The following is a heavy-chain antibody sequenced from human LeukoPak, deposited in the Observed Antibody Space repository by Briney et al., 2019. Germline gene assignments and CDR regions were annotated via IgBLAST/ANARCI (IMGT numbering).Heavy chain of an antibody. CDR3: ARVGGGGPRRALDV. V-gene: IGHV4-61*05. CDR2: IYDSGST. CDR1: GGSISSSSYY. Sequence: SETLSLTCTVSGGSISSSSYYWGWIRQPPGKGLEWIGYIYDSGSTNYNPSLKSRVTTSLDTSKNQVSLELSSVTAADTAVYYCARVGGGGPRRALDVWGQGTMVTVSS. D-gene: IGHD3-3*01. J-gene: IGHJ3*01.